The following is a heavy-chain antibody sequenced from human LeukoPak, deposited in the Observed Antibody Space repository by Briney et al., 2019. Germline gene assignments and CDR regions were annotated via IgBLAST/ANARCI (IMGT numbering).Heavy chain of an antibody. CDR3: ASTTTVTSRFFQH. V-gene: IGHV4-59*08. CDR2: IYYSGST. CDR1: GGSISSYY. Sequence: SETLSLTCTVSGGSISSYYWSWLRQPPGKGLEWIGYIYYSGSTNYNPSLKSRVTITLDTSKKQFSLKLSSVTAADTAVYYCASTTTVTSRFFQHWGQGTLVTVSS. D-gene: IGHD4-17*01. J-gene: IGHJ1*01.